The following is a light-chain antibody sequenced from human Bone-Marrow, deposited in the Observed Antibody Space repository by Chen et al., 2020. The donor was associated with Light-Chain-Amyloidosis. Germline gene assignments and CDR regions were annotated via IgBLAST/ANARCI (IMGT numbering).Light chain of an antibody. J-gene: IGLJ3*02. V-gene: IGLV3-21*02. CDR1: NIGPTS. CDR3: QVWDRSSDRPV. CDR2: DDS. Sequence: SYVLTQPSSVSVASGHTATIACGGNNIGPTSVHWYQQTPGQAPLLVVYDDSDRPSGIPERLSGSNSGNTATLTISRVEAGDEADYCCQVWDRSSDRPVFGGGTKLTVL.